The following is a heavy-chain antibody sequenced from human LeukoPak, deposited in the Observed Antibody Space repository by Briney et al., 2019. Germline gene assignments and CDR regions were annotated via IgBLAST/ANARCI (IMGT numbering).Heavy chain of an antibody. CDR1: GFTFRIYV. Sequence: GGSLRLSCAASGFTFRIYVMTWVRQAPGKGLEWVSSISGSGDTTYYADSVKGRFTISRDNAKNSLYLQMNSLRAEDTAVYYCAELGITMIGGVWGKGTTVTISS. J-gene: IGHJ6*04. D-gene: IGHD3-10*02. CDR3: AELGITMIGGV. V-gene: IGHV3-23*01. CDR2: ISGSGDTT.